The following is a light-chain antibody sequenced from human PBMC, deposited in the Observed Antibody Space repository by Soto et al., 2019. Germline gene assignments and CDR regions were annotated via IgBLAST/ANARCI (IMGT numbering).Light chain of an antibody. V-gene: IGKV1-5*03. CDR3: QQYNNWPRT. CDR2: KAS. CDR1: QSISSW. J-gene: IGKJ1*01. Sequence: DIQMTQSPSSLSASVGDRVTITCRASQSISSWLAWYQQKPGKTPKLLIYKASSLESGAPSRFSGSGSGTEFTLTISSLQSEDFALYYCQQYNNWPRTFGQGTKVDIK.